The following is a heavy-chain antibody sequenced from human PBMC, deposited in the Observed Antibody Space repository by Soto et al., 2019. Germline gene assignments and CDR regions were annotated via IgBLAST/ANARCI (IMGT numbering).Heavy chain of an antibody. CDR3: ARVEAVAGLYNYHGLDV. CDR1: GGTFSNYA. CDR2: IVPIFGTT. D-gene: IGHD6-19*01. V-gene: IGHV1-69*12. Sequence: VQMVQSGAEVKKPGSSVKVSCKVSGGTFSNYAIDWVRLAPGHGLEWMGGIVPIFGTTYYTQKFQGRATIIAADSTTTAYLEMSSLRSEDTAIYYCARVEAVAGLYNYHGLDVWGQGTAVTVSS. J-gene: IGHJ6*02.